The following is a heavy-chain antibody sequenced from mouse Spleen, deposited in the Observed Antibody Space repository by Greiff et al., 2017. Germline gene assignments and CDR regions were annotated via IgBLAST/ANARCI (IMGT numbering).Heavy chain of an antibody. CDR2: ISSGGGST. Sequence: DVHLVESGGGLVKLGGSLKLSCAASGFTFSSYYMSWVRQTPEKRLEWVATISSGGGSTYYPDSVKGRFTISRDNAKNTLYLQMSSLNSEDTAVYYCARGTLFDYWGQGTTLTVSS. D-gene: IGHD2-14*01. CDR1: GFTFSSYY. J-gene: IGHJ2*01. V-gene: IGHV5-12-1*01. CDR3: ARGTLFDY.